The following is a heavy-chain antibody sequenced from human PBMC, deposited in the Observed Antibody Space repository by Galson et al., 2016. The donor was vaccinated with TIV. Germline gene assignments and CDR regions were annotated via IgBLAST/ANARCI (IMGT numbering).Heavy chain of an antibody. CDR1: GFIFDNYV. CDR2: ISWDGQRP. CDR3: ARDRDYYDSSSYSPDAFDM. J-gene: IGHJ3*02. D-gene: IGHD3-22*01. V-gene: IGHV3-43D*04. Sequence: SLRLSCAASGFIFDNYVMHWVRQAPGKGLECVSLISWDGQRPYYADSVKGRFTISRDNARNSLHLQINSLRVEDTAVYYCARDRDYYDSSSYSPDAFDMWGQGTMVTVSS.